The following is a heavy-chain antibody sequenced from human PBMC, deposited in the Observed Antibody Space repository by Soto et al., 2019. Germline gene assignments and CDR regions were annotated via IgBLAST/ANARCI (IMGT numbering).Heavy chain of an antibody. J-gene: IGHJ6*02. Sequence: SETLSLTSTVSGGSISSYYWSWIRQPPGKGLEWIGYIYYSGSTNYNPSLKSRVTISVDTSKNQFSLKLSSVTAADTAVYYCARGGIQLWLNRFGMDVWGQGTTVTVSS. CDR3: ARGGIQLWLNRFGMDV. CDR2: IYYSGST. CDR1: GGSISSYY. D-gene: IGHD5-18*01. V-gene: IGHV4-59*01.